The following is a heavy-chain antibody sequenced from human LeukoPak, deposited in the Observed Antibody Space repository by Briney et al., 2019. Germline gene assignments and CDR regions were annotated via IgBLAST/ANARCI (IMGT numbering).Heavy chain of an antibody. CDR2: MHSDGRT. D-gene: IGHD3-22*01. J-gene: IGHJ3*02. CDR3: ARDPDDRSGLDAFET. V-gene: IGHV3-53*01. CDR1: GFSVSNNY. Sequence: GGPLRLSCAASGFSVSNNYMNWVRQASGKGLEWVSVMHSDGRTFYADSVKGRFTISRDKSKNMFYLQMDSLRAEDTAVCYCARDPDDRSGLDAFETWGQGTKVTVS.